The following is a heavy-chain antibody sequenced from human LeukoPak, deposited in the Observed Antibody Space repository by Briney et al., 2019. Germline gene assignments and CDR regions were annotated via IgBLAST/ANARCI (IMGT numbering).Heavy chain of an antibody. CDR2: IGPSGGTT. D-gene: IGHD5-18*01. CDR3: AKGGGYSYGYIDY. Sequence: GESLKISCAASGFTFSNFAMSWVRQAPGKGLEWVSLIGPSGGTTYLADSVKGRFTISRDNSKNTLYLQMNSLRAEDTAVYYCAKGGGYSYGYIDYWGQGTLVTVSS. J-gene: IGHJ4*02. CDR1: GFTFSNFA. V-gene: IGHV3-23*01.